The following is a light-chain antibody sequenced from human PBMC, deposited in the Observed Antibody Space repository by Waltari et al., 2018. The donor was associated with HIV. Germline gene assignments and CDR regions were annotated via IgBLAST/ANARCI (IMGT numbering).Light chain of an antibody. CDR1: SGHTNYA. J-gene: IGLJ3*02. V-gene: IGLV4-69*02. CDR2: LKRDGSH. Sequence: QLVLPQSPSASASLGASVKLTCTLSSGHTNYAIAWHQQHPEKGPRYLMTLKRDGSHSKGDGIPDRFSGSSSGAERYLIISSLQSEDEADYYCQTWGTGIQVFGGGTKVTVL. CDR3: QTWGTGIQV.